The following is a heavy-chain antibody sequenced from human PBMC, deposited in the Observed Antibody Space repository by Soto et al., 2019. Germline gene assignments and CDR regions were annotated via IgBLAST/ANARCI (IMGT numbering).Heavy chain of an antibody. CDR1: GFTFSSYG. CDR3: AKGGPGYSGSFYYYYGMDV. J-gene: IGHJ6*02. CDR2: ISYDGGNK. Sequence: LRLSCAASGFTFSSYGMHLVRQAPFNGLEWVAVISYDGGNKYYANSVKGRFTISRDNSKNTLYLQMNSLRAEDTAVYYCAKGGPGYSGSFYYYYGMDVWGQGTTVTVSS. V-gene: IGHV3-30*18. D-gene: IGHD5-12*01.